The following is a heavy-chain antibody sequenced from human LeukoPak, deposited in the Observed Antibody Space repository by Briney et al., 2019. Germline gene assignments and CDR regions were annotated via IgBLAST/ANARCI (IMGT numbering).Heavy chain of an antibody. Sequence: GGSLRLSCAASGFTFSSYAMSWVRQAPGKGLEWVSAISGSGDSTYYGDSVKGRITISRDNSKNALYLQMNSLRAEDTAVYYCAKTRPLDSSSWSHGDYWGQGTLVTVSS. CDR2: ISGSGDST. CDR3: AKTRPLDSSSWSHGDY. D-gene: IGHD6-13*01. V-gene: IGHV3-23*01. J-gene: IGHJ4*02. CDR1: GFTFSSYA.